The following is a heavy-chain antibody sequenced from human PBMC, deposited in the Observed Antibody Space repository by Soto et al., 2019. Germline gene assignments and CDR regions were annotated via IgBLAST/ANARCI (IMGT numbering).Heavy chain of an antibody. CDR1: GGSISSSNW. V-gene: IGHV4-4*02. D-gene: IGHD3-10*01. CDR3: VRDYMVRGVMLWFDP. Sequence: QVQLQESGPGLVKPSGTLSLTCAVSGGSISSSNWWSWVRQPPGKGLELIGEIYHSGSTNYNPSLKSRGTISVDKSKYQFSLKLSSVTAANTAVYYCVRDYMVRGVMLWFDPLGQGTLVTVAS. CDR2: IYHSGST. J-gene: IGHJ5*02.